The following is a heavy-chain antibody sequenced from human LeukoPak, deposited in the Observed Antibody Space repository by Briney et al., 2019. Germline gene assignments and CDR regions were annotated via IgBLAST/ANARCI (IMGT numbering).Heavy chain of an antibody. Sequence: SETLSLTCTVSGGSISSSSYYWGWIRQPPGKGLEWIGSIHYSGSTYYNPSLKSRVTISVDTSKNQFSLKLSSVTAADTAVYYCARRSIQLWTFDYWGQGTLVTVSS. CDR1: GGSISSSSYY. D-gene: IGHD5-18*01. V-gene: IGHV4-39*01. CDR3: ARRSIQLWTFDY. CDR2: IHYSGST. J-gene: IGHJ4*02.